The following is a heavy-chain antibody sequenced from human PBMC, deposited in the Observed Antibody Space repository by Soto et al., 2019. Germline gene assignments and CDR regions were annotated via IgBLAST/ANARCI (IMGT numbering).Heavy chain of an antibody. CDR1: GDSLRGQS. Sequence: SETLSLTCAVVGDSLRGQSWNWIRQSPGKGLEWIGELDQSGGTNYNPSLKSRAIISDDTSKNQFSMTLTSVTAADTAVYYCAREDSNGWSGESLDVWGQGTTVTVSS. CDR2: LDQSGGT. J-gene: IGHJ6*02. D-gene: IGHD6-19*01. CDR3: AREDSNGWSGESLDV. V-gene: IGHV4-34*01.